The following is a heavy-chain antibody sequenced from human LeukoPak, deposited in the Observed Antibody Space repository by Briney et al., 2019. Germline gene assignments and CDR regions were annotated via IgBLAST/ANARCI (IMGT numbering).Heavy chain of an antibody. J-gene: IGHJ4*02. CDR1: GFTVSSYA. CDR3: AKERSRRFDFDY. CDR2: VSGDSSDT. D-gene: IGHD3-3*01. Sequence: PGGSLRLSCAASGFTVSSYAMSWVCQAPGKGLEWVSSVSGDSSDTFYADSVKGRFTISRDNSKNTLFLQMDSLRAEDTALYYCAKERSRRFDFDYWGQGTLVTVSS. V-gene: IGHV3-23*01.